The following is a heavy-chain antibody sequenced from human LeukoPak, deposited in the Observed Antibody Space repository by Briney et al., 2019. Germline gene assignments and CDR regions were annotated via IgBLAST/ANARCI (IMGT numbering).Heavy chain of an antibody. D-gene: IGHD3-3*01. V-gene: IGHV3-30*02. J-gene: IGHJ4*02. Sequence: PGGSLRLSCAASGFTFSTYGMHWVRQAPGKGLEWVSFIRYDGSDKYYADSVTGRFTISRDSSKNALYLQMNSLRPEDTAVYYCAIDAPIRGRVTIFGVLHWGQGTLVTVSS. CDR1: GFTFSTYG. CDR3: AIDAPIRGRVTIFGVLH. CDR2: IRYDGSDK.